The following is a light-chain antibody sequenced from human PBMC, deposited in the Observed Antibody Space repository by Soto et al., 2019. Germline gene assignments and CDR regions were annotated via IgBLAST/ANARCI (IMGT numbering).Light chain of an antibody. J-gene: IGKJ5*01. Sequence: GNTVRITCQASQDISHYLNWYQQKPGKALKLLIYDASNLDPGVPSRFRGRGSRTECSFNITSLQAEDVATDYCQQYDDPPITFGQGTRLEI. CDR3: QQYDDPPIT. V-gene: IGKV1-33*01. CDR2: DAS. CDR1: QDISHY.